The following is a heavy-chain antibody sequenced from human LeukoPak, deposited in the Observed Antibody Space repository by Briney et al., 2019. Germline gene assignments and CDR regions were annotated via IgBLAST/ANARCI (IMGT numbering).Heavy chain of an antibody. D-gene: IGHD3-10*01. CDR2: IYYTGNT. CDR1: XGSIXXXX. V-gene: IGHV4-59*01. Sequence: SLTCXVSXGSIXXXXXXWXXXXXGXXLEWIGDIYYTGNTNYNPSLKSRVSISVDTSKNQFSLKLSSVTTADTAVYYCARGXXXESXAWGQXXXVTXX. J-gene: IGHJ1*01. CDR3: ARGXXXESXA.